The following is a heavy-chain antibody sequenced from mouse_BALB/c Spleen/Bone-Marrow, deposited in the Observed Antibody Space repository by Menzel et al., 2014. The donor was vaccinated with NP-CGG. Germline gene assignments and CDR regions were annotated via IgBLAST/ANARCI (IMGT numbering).Heavy chain of an antibody. V-gene: IGHV1-9*01. Sequence: VQLQQSGAELMKLGASVKISCKATGYTFSSYWIEWVKQRPGHGLEWIGEILPGSGTTNYIEKFKGKATFTADTSSNTAYMQLSSLTSEDSAVYYCARGGYYGTSLLPYRGQGTLVTVSA. CDR1: GYTFSSYW. D-gene: IGHD1-1*01. J-gene: IGHJ3*01. CDR2: ILPGSGTT. CDR3: ARGGYYGTSLLPY.